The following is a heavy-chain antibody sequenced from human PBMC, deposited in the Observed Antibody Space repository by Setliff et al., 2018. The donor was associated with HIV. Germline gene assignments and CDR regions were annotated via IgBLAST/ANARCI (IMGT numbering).Heavy chain of an antibody. Sequence: SETLSLTCTVSGASINSYYWNWVRQSPEKGLEWIGYYYYGGGTSYNPFLKSRVTISVDTSKNQFSLHVSSVTAADTAIYYCARKERGGAFDIWGLGTKVTVSS. CDR1: GASINSYY. CDR2: YYYGGGT. J-gene: IGHJ3*02. V-gene: IGHV4-59*01. CDR3: ARKERGGAFDI.